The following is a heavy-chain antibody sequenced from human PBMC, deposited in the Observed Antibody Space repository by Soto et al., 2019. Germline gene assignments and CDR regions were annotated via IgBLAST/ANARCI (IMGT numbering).Heavy chain of an antibody. CDR3: ARPIRLGHAFDI. D-gene: IGHD3-10*01. J-gene: IGHJ3*02. CDR1: LASISRSTYY. Sequence: SETLSLTRPLSLASISRSTYYWGWIRPPPGQGPEWIGSLCYRGRTYYNPSLKGRVTISRDTSKNQFSGKLTSVTAADTAVYYCARPIRLGHAFDIWRQGSMVTVSS. CDR2: LCYRGRT. V-gene: IGHV4-39*01.